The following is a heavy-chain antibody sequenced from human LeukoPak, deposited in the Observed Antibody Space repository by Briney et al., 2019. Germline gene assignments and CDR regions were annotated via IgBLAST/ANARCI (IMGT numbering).Heavy chain of an antibody. D-gene: IGHD6-19*01. Sequence: SETLSLTCTVSGGSISSYYWSWIRQPPGKGLEWIGYIYYSGSTNYNPSLKSRVTISVDTSKNQFSLKLSSVTAADTAVYYCARQWPSRAVAVWGQGTLVTVSS. CDR2: IYYSGST. J-gene: IGHJ4*02. CDR3: ARQWPSRAVAV. V-gene: IGHV4-59*01. CDR1: GGSISSYY.